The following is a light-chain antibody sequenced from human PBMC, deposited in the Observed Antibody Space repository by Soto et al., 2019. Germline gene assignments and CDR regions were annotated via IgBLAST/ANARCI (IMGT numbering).Light chain of an antibody. V-gene: IGKV1-9*01. Sequence: IQLTQSPSSLSASVGDRVTITCRASQGISSYLAWYQQKPGKAPKLLIYAASTLQSGVPSRFRGSGPGKDSTLTISSLQPEDFATYSCQKLKSSPRTCGGGTRVETK. CDR2: AAS. CDR1: QGISSY. J-gene: IGKJ4*01. CDR3: QKLKSSPRT.